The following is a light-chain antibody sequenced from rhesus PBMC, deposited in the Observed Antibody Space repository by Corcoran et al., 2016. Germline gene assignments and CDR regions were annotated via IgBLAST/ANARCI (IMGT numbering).Light chain of an antibody. V-gene: IGKV1-18*01. CDR3: QQGYNTPYS. J-gene: IGKJ2*01. Sequence: DIQMTQSPSSLSASVGDKDTITCRARQGISSWLAWYQQKQGKAPKLLIYAASSLQSGVPSRFRGSGSGTDYTLTISSLQPEDFATYYCQQGYNTPYSFGQGTKVEIK. CDR2: AAS. CDR1: QGISSW.